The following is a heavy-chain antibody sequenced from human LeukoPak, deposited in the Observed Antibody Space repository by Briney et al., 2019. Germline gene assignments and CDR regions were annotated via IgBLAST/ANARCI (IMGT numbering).Heavy chain of an antibody. Sequence: GGSLRLSCATSGFTFRNFGMHWVRQSPGKGLEWVTFIDDDGINFYYVNSVKGRFTVSRDNSKNTLHLQMNSLESEDTAVYYCVRGPARGYYDGSGYDFDYWGQGTLVTVPS. J-gene: IGHJ4*02. CDR1: GFTFRNFG. D-gene: IGHD3-22*01. CDR2: IDDDGINF. CDR3: VRGPARGYYDGSGYDFDY. V-gene: IGHV3-30*02.